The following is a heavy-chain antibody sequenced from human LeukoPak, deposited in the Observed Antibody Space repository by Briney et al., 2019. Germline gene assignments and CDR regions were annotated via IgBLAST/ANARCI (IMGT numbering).Heavy chain of an antibody. Sequence: SGTLSLTCTVSGSSISSGSYYWSWIRQPAGKGLEWIGRIYTSGSTNYNPSLKSRVTISVDTSKNQFSLKLSSVTAADTAVYYCARARAGWFDPWGQGTLVTVSS. J-gene: IGHJ5*02. V-gene: IGHV4-61*02. CDR3: ARARAGWFDP. D-gene: IGHD6-19*01. CDR2: IYTSGST. CDR1: GSSISSGSYY.